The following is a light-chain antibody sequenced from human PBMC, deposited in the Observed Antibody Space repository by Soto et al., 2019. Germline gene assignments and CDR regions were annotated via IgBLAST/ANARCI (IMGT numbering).Light chain of an antibody. CDR3: RTWDSGLSVYV. CDR1: SSNIGNKY. Sequence: QSVLTQPPSVSAAPGQKVTISCFGSSSNIGNKYVSWYQQLPGTAPKLLIHENDKRPSGIPDRFSGSKSGTSATLGITGLQTGDEADYYCRTWDSGLSVYVFGTGTKVTVL. J-gene: IGLJ1*01. V-gene: IGLV1-51*02. CDR2: END.